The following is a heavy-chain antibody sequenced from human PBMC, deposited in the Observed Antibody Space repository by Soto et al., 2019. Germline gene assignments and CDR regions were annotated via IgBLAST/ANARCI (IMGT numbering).Heavy chain of an antibody. J-gene: IGHJ5*01. V-gene: IGHV3-23*01. CDR1: GFTFSSYA. D-gene: IGHD4-17*01. CDR3: AKTHRAVTSPLWWFEL. Sequence: PGGSLRLSCTVSGFTFSSYAMNWVRQAPGKGLEWVSAISSSGGGTYYADSVKGRFTISRDNSMNTLYLQMNSLRAEDTAVYYCAKTHRAVTSPLWWFELWGQGTLVTVSS. CDR2: ISSSGGGT.